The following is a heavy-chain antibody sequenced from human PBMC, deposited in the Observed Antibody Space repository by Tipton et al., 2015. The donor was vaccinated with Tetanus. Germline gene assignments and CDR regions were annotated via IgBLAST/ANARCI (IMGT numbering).Heavy chain of an antibody. CDR3: ARAHCTDGVCNFDF. CDR2: IYPGDSDT. D-gene: IGHD2-8*01. J-gene: IGHJ4*02. V-gene: IGHV5-51*01. CDR1: GYIFNNYW. Sequence: QLVQSGGEVKKPGESLKISCKGSGYIFNNYWIGWVRQKPGKGLEWMGIIYPGDSDTRYSPSFQGQVTISVDKSISTAYLQWSSLKASETPMFYCARAHCTDGVCNFDFWGQGALVSVAS.